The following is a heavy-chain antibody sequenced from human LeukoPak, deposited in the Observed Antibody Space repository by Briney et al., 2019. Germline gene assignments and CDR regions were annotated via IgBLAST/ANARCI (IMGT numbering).Heavy chain of an antibody. CDR1: GGSFSGYY. J-gene: IGHJ4*02. CDR2: INHSGST. CDR3: ASFRIFPSGFY. Sequence: KASETLSLTCAVYGGSFSGYYWSWIRQPPGKGLEWIGEINHSGSTNYNPSLKSRVTISVDTSKNQFSLKLSSVTAADTAVYYCASFRIFPSGFYWGQGTLVTVSS. D-gene: IGHD3-9*01. V-gene: IGHV4-34*01.